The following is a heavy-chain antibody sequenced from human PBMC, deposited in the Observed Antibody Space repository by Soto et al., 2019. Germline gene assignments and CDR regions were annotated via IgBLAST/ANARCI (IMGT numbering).Heavy chain of an antibody. CDR2: ISGSGGST. CDR1: VFTFSSYA. Sequence: GGSQRLSCSASVFTFSSYAMSWVRQAPGKGLEWVSAISGSGGSTYYADSVKGRFTISRDNSKNTLYLQMNSLRAEDTAVYYWAKDRAERLHTWFDPWGQGILVTV. D-gene: IGHD6-25*01. CDR3: AKDRAERLHTWFDP. J-gene: IGHJ5*02. V-gene: IGHV3-23*01.